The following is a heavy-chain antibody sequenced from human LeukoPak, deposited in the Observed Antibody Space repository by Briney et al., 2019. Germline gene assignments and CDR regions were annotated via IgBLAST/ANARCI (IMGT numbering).Heavy chain of an antibody. CDR3: IVVVVAATQVAFDI. CDR2: ISAYNGNT. D-gene: IGHD2-15*01. Sequence: GASVKVSCKASGGTFSSYAISWVRQAPGQGLEWMGWISAYNGNTNYAQKLQGRVTMTTDTSTSTAYMELRSLRSDDTAVYYCIVVVVAATQVAFDIWGQGTMVTVSS. V-gene: IGHV1-18*01. CDR1: GGTFSSYA. J-gene: IGHJ3*02.